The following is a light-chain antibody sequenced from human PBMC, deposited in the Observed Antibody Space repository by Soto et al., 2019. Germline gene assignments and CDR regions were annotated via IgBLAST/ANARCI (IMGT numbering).Light chain of an antibody. CDR2: EVR. Sequence: QSALTQPASVSGSPGQSITISCTGTSSDVGGYNYVSWYQQYPGKAPKLMIYEVRNRPSGVSNRFSGSKSGNTASLTISGLQAEDEADYYCSSYTSSSTRVFGTGTKVTVL. J-gene: IGLJ1*01. CDR1: SSDVGGYNY. V-gene: IGLV2-14*01. CDR3: SSYTSSSTRV.